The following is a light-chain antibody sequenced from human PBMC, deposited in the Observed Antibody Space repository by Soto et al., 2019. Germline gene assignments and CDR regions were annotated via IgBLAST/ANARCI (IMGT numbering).Light chain of an antibody. CDR3: SSYASSSNDVV. Sequence: QSALTQPPSVSGSPGQSITISCSGTISDVGGYNYVSWYQQHPGKAPKLMIYDVSNRPSGVSDRFSGSKSGTTASLTISGLQAEDEADYYCSSYASSSNDVVFGGGTKLTVL. J-gene: IGLJ2*01. V-gene: IGLV2-14*01. CDR1: ISDVGGYNY. CDR2: DVS.